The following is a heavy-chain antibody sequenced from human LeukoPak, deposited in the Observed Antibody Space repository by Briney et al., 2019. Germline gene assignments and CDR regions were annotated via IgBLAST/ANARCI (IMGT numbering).Heavy chain of an antibody. V-gene: IGHV3-74*01. J-gene: IGHJ4*02. D-gene: IGHD6-13*01. CDR1: GFTFSRYW. Sequence: GGSLRLSCAASGFTFSRYWMHWVRQAPGKGLVWVSRADYDGSDTSYADSVRGRFTISKDNAKNTLYLQMNSLSAEDTAVYYCATLAAAGTNYWGQGTLVTVSS. CDR3: ATLAAAGTNY. CDR2: ADYDGSDT.